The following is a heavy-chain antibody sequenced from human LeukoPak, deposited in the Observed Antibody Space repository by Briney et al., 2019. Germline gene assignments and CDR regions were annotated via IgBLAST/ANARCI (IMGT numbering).Heavy chain of an antibody. CDR3: ARGGDIIVVPAAIVLDY. CDR1: GFTVSSYA. D-gene: IGHD2-2*01. Sequence: GRSLRLSCAASGFTVSSYAVHWGRQARGKGLGWEAVISYDGSNKYYADSVKGRFTISRDNSKNTLYLQMNSLRAEDTAVYYCARGGDIIVVPAAIVLDYWGEGTLVTVSS. CDR2: ISYDGSNK. J-gene: IGHJ4*02. V-gene: IGHV3-30*04.